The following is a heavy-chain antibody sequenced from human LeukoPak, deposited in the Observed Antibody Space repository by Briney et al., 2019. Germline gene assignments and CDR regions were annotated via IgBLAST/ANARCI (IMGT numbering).Heavy chain of an antibody. CDR3: AKARWLRLDRPFDY. Sequence: GGSLRHSCAVSGLNFNCYGMHRVRQAPGKWLGWVAFIRYDGSNKYYADFVKGRFTISRDNSKNTLYLQMNSLRAEDTAVYYCAKARWLRLDRPFDYWGQGTLVTVSS. D-gene: IGHD5-12*01. CDR1: GLNFNCYG. CDR2: IRYDGSNK. V-gene: IGHV3-30*02. J-gene: IGHJ4*02.